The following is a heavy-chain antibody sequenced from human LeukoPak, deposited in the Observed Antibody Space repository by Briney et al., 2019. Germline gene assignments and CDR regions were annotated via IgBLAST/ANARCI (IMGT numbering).Heavy chain of an antibody. CDR3: ARDGSGYYYDSSGSPPLDY. D-gene: IGHD3-22*01. J-gene: IGHJ4*02. CDR2: ISYDGSNK. CDR1: GFTFSSYA. Sequence: GGSLRLSCAASGFTFSSYAMHWVRQAPGKGLEWVAVISYDGSNKYYADSVKGRFTISRDNSKNTLYLQMNSLRAEDTAVYYCARDGSGYYYDSSGSPPLDYWGQRTLVTVSS. V-gene: IGHV3-30-3*01.